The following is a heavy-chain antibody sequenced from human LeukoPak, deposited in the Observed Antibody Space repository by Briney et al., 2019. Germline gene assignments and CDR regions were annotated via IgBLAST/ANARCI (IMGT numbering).Heavy chain of an antibody. CDR2: IYYIGST. V-gene: IGHV4-39*01. D-gene: IGHD3-10*01. CDR1: GGSISSSDYY. J-gene: IGHJ5*01. CDR3: ARRGSGRGNWFDS. Sequence: PSETLSLTCSVSGGSISSSDYYWGWFRQPPGKGLDWIGSIYYIGSTYYNPSLKSRVTISVDTSKNQFSLKLSSVTAADTAVYYCARRGSGRGNWFDSWGQGTLVTVSS.